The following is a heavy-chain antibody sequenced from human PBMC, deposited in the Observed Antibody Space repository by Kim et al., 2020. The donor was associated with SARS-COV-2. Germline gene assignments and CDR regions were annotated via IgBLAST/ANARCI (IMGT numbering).Heavy chain of an antibody. D-gene: IGHD1-26*01. Sequence: SETLSLTCTVSGGSISSSSYYWGWIRQPPGKGLEWIGSIYYSGSTYYNPSLKSRVTISVDTSKNQFSLKLSSVTAADTAVYYCARHNLGATKGEFDYWGQGTLVTVSS. CDR3: ARHNLGATKGEFDY. CDR2: IYYSGST. V-gene: IGHV4-39*01. J-gene: IGHJ4*02. CDR1: GGSISSSSYY.